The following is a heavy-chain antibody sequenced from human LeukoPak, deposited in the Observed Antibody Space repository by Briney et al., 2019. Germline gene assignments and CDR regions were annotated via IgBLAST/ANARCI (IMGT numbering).Heavy chain of an antibody. CDR2: ISYDGSNK. J-gene: IGHJ4*02. CDR1: GFTFSSYA. D-gene: IGHD6-13*01. V-gene: IGHV3-30*04. Sequence: GGSLRLSCAASGFTFSSYAIHWVRQAPGKGLEWVAVISYDGSNKYYADSVKGRFTISRDNSKNTLYLQLNSLRGEDTAVYYCALEGYSSSLDYWGQGTLVTVSS. CDR3: ALEGYSSSLDY.